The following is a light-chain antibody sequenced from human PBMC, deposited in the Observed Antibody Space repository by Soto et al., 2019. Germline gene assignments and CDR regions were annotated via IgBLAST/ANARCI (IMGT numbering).Light chain of an antibody. CDR3: QHYGSSAYT. CDR2: GAS. Sequence: EFVLTQSPGTLSLSPGERATLSCRASQSVRSNYLAWYQQKPSQSPRLLIYGASNTATGIPDRFSGTGSGTDFTLTISRLEPEDFALVYCQHYGSSAYTFGQGTTLETK. CDR1: QSVRSNY. J-gene: IGKJ2*01. V-gene: IGKV3-20*01.